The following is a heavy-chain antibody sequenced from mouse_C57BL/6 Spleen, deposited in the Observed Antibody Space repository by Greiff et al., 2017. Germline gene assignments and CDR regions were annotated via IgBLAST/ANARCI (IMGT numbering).Heavy chain of an antibody. CDR1: GYTFTDYY. D-gene: IGHD4-1*01. Sequence: VQLQQSGPELVKPGASVKISCKASGYTFTDYYMNWVKQSHGKSLEWIGDINHNNGGTSYNQKFKGKATLTVDKSSSTAYMELRSLTSEDSAVYYCASLGYFDYWGQGTTLTVSS. CDR3: ASLGYFDY. J-gene: IGHJ2*01. CDR2: INHNNGGT. V-gene: IGHV1-26*01.